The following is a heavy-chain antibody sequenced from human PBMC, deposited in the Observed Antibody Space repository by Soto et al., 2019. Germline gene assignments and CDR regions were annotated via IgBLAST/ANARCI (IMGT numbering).Heavy chain of an antibody. J-gene: IGHJ6*02. CDR2: IYYSGST. Sequence: XGTLALTCTVSGGSISSSSYYGGWIRQPPGKGLEWIGSIYYSGSTYYNPSLKSRVTISVDTSKNQFSLKLSSVTAADTAVYYCARHLDQSGHPRVYYYYGMDVWGQGTTVTVSS. V-gene: IGHV4-39*01. CDR1: GGSISSSSYY. D-gene: IGHD3-10*01. CDR3: ARHLDQSGHPRVYYYYGMDV.